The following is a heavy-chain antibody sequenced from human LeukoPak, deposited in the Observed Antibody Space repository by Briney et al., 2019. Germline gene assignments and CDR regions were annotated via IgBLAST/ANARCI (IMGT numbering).Heavy chain of an antibody. Sequence: PGGSLRLSCAASGFTFDDYAMHWVRHAPGKGLEWVSGISWNSGSIGYADSVKGRFTISRDNAKSSLYLQMNSLRAEDTAVYYCARAFTNRGNFDYWGQGTLVTVSS. CDR1: GFTFDDYA. J-gene: IGHJ4*02. CDR2: ISWNSGSI. D-gene: IGHD3-10*01. CDR3: ARAFTNRGNFDY. V-gene: IGHV3-9*01.